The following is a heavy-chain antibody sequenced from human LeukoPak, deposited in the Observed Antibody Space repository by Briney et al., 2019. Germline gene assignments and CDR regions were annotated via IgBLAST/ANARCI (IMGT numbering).Heavy chain of an antibody. CDR2: ISASGGST. Sequence: GGSLRLSCAASGFTFSNYAMTWVRQAPGKGLEWVSSISASGGSTYYADSVKGRFTISRDTSKNTVYLQMNSLRAEDTAVYYCAKDRPLNWGYHFDYWGQGTLVTVTS. D-gene: IGHD7-27*01. CDR1: GFTFSNYA. V-gene: IGHV3-23*01. CDR3: AKDRPLNWGYHFDY. J-gene: IGHJ4*02.